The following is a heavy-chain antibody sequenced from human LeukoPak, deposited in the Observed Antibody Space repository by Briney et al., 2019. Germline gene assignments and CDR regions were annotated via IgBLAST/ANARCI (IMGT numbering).Heavy chain of an antibody. J-gene: IGHJ6*03. Sequence: GGSLRLSCAASGFTFSSYSMNWVRQAPGKGLEWVSSISSSSSYIYYADSVKGRFTISRDNAKNSLYLQMNSLRAEDTAVYYCARVSTAMDLTYYYYYMDVWGKGTTVTVSS. V-gene: IGHV3-21*01. CDR1: GFTFSSYS. D-gene: IGHD5-18*01. CDR3: ARVSTAMDLTYYYYYMDV. CDR2: ISSSSSYI.